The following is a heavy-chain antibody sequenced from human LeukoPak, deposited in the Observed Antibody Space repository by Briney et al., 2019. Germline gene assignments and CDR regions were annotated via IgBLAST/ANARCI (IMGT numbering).Heavy chain of an antibody. CDR2: IYSSGST. D-gene: IGHD3-22*01. V-gene: IGHV4-4*07. CDR3: AKDRAYYYDSSEDY. CDR1: GGSISNYY. J-gene: IGHJ4*02. Sequence: SETLSLTCTVSGGSISNYYWSWIRQPAGKGLEWIGRIYSSGSTNYNPSLKSRVTMSVDTSKNQFSLKLSSVTAADTAVYYCAKDRAYYYDSSEDYWGQGTLVTVSS.